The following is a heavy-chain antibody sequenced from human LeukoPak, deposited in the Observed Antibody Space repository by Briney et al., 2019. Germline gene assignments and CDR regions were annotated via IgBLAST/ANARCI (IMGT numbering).Heavy chain of an antibody. Sequence: GGSLRLSCAASGFTFSSYAMSWVRQAPGKGLEWVSAISGSGGSTYYADSVKGRFTISRDNSKNTLYLQMNSLRAEDTAVYYCARDRSGWRLYFDYWGQGTLVTVSS. V-gene: IGHV3-23*01. CDR1: GFTFSSYA. CDR3: ARDRSGWRLYFDY. CDR2: ISGSGGST. D-gene: IGHD6-19*01. J-gene: IGHJ4*02.